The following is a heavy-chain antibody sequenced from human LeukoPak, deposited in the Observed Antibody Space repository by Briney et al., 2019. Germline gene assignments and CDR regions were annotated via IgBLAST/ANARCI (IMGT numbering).Heavy chain of an antibody. CDR1: GGSFSGYY. CDR2: IYYSGTT. CDR3: ARAYSSYPYYFDS. D-gene: IGHD3-16*02. Sequence: SETLSLTCAVYGGSFSGYYWSWIRQPPGKGLEWIGSIYYSGTTNYNPSLKSRVTISVDTSKNQFFLMVSSVAAADTAVYYCARAYSSYPYYFDSWGQGTLVTVSS. J-gene: IGHJ4*02. V-gene: IGHV4-59*01.